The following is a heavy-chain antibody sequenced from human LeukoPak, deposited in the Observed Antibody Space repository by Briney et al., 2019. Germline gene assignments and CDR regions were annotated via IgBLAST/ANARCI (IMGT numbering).Heavy chain of an antibody. J-gene: IGHJ4*02. D-gene: IGHD3-22*01. Sequence: SETLSLTCTVSGGSISSYYWSWIRQPPGKGLEWIGYIYYSGSTNYNPSLKSRVTMSVDRSKNQFSLKLSSVTAADTAVYYCARTKIQYYYDSSGYYYLFDYWGQGTLLTVSS. CDR3: ARTKIQYYYDSSGYYYLFDY. CDR2: IYYSGST. CDR1: GGSISSYY. V-gene: IGHV4-59*01.